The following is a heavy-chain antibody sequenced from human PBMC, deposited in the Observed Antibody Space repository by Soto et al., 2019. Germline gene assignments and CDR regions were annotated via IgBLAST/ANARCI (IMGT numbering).Heavy chain of an antibody. D-gene: IGHD3-10*01. Sequence: GGSLGLACAAYGFTFSTYAMNLVRQTPGKGLEWVSSISSNGGYTHYADSVKGRFIISRDNSKKTLYLQMNSLRVEDTAEYYCAKNNYGSRGHYGMDVSGQGLXVTV. CDR1: GFTFSTYA. CDR2: ISSNGGYT. V-gene: IGHV3-23*01. CDR3: AKNNYGSRGHYGMDV. J-gene: IGHJ6*02.